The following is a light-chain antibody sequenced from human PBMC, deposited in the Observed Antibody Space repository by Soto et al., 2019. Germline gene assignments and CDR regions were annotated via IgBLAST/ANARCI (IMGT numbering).Light chain of an antibody. CDR1: SSNIGSNY. Sequence: QSVLTQPPSASGTPGQRVTLSCSGSSSNIGSNYLYWYQQFPGSAPKLLIYRNDQRPSGVPDRFSGSKSGTSASLAISGPRSEDEADYYCAAWDDSLSAVVFGGGTKLTVL. CDR3: AAWDDSLSAVV. CDR2: RND. V-gene: IGLV1-47*01. J-gene: IGLJ2*01.